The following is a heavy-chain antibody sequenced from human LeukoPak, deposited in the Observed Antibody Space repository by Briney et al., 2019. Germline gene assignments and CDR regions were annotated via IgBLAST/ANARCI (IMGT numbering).Heavy chain of an antibody. CDR2: ISGSGGST. J-gene: IGHJ4*02. D-gene: IGHD6-6*01. Sequence: GGSLRLSCAASGFTFSSYAMSWVRQAPGRGLEWVSAISGSGGSTYYADSVKGRFTISRDNSKNTLYLQMNSLRAEDTAVYYCAKDSIAARDQVEYFDYWGQGTLVTVSS. CDR3: AKDSIAARDQVEYFDY. CDR1: GFTFSSYA. V-gene: IGHV3-23*01.